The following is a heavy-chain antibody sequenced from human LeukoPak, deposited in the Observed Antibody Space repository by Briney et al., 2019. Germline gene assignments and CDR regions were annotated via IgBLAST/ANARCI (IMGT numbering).Heavy chain of an antibody. CDR2: ISGSDGST. J-gene: IGHJ4*02. D-gene: IGHD1-26*01. CDR1: GFTFTYYA. Sequence: PGGSLRLSCAASGFTFTYYAMNWVRQAPGKGLEWVSAISGSDGSTYYADSVKGRFTISRDNSKNTLYLQMNSLRAEDTAVYYCAKAGSYWDFDYWGQGTLVIVSS. V-gene: IGHV3-23*01. CDR3: AKAGSYWDFDY.